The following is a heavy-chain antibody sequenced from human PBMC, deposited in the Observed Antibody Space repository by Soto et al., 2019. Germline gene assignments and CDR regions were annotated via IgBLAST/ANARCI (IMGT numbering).Heavy chain of an antibody. J-gene: IGHJ6*02. V-gene: IGHV1-3*01. CDR2: INAGNGNT. Sequence: ASVKVSCKASGYTFTSYAMHWVRQAPGQRLEWMGWINAGNGNTKYSQKFQGRVTITRDTSASTAYMELSSLRSEDTAVYYCAHTSSSWYGDYYYGMDVWGQGTTVTVSS. CDR3: AHTSSSWYGDYYYGMDV. D-gene: IGHD6-13*01. CDR1: GYTFTSYA.